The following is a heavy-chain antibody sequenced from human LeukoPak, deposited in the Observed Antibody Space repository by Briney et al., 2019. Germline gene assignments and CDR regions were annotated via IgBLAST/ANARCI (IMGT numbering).Heavy chain of an antibody. CDR2: ISYDGSNK. V-gene: IGHV3-30*03. D-gene: IGHD6-13*01. CDR1: GFTFSSYG. CDR3: ARVETSIAAAGNLDY. J-gene: IGHJ4*02. Sequence: GRSLRLSCAASGFTFSSYGMHWVRQAPGKGLEWVAVISYDGSNKYYADSVKGRFTISRDNSKNTLYQQMNSLRAEDTAVYYCARVETSIAAAGNLDYWGQGTLVTVSS.